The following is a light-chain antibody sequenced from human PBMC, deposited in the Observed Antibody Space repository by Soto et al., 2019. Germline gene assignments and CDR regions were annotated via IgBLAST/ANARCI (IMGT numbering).Light chain of an antibody. Sequence: QPVLTQPPSASGTPGQRVTISCSGSSSNIGSNYVYWYRQLPGTAPNVLIYRNDERPSGVPDRFSGSKSGSSASLAISGLRSEDEADYYCSAWDDSRSVPVFGRGTKLTVL. CDR2: RND. CDR1: SSNIGSNY. V-gene: IGLV1-47*01. J-gene: IGLJ3*02. CDR3: SAWDDSRSVPV.